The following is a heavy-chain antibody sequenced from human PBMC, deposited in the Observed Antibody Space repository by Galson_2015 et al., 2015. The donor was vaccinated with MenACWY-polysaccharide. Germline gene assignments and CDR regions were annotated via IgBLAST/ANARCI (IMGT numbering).Heavy chain of an antibody. D-gene: IGHD1-26*01. J-gene: IGHJ4*02. CDR3: AKDRDVGGADYYFDY. V-gene: IGHV3-30*04. CDR2: ISTDGRDK. CDR1: GFTFSRHA. Sequence: SLRLSCAASGFTFSRHAMHWVRQAPGKGLEWAAVISTDGRDKYHADSVKGRFTISRDSSKNTLYLQMISLRAEDTAVYYCAKDRDVGGADYYFDYWGQGTLVTVSS.